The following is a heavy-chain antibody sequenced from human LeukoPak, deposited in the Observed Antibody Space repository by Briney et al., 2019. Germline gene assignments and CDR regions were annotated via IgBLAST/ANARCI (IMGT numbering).Heavy chain of an antibody. V-gene: IGHV3-74*03. Sequence: GGSLRLSCAASGFTFSDFWMHWVRQVPGKGLISVSRIKGDGDTTTYADSVKGRFTISRDNAKNTLYLQMNSLRAEDTAVYYCAKYDYGGNPNEYYFDYWGQGTLVTVSS. D-gene: IGHD4-23*01. J-gene: IGHJ4*02. CDR1: GFTFSDFW. CDR3: AKYDYGGNPNEYYFDY. CDR2: IKGDGDTT.